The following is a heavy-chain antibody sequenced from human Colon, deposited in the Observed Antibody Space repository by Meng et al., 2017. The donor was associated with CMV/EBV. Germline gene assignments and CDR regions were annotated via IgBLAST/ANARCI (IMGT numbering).Heavy chain of an antibody. Sequence: GESLKISCAASGFAFSTFGMTWVRQAPGGGLEWISYISGSGSLIYYADSVRGRFTISRDNAKKSLYLQMNSLRAEDTAVYYCARRNSSSWYRNYYHAMDVWGQGTTVTVSS. CDR2: ISGSGSLI. D-gene: IGHD6-13*01. CDR1: GFAFSTFG. J-gene: IGHJ6*02. V-gene: IGHV3-48*03. CDR3: ARRNSSSWYRNYYHAMDV.